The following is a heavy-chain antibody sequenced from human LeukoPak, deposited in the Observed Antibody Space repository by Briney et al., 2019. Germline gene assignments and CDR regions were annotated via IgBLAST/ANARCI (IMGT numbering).Heavy chain of an antibody. CDR3: VKDHPVLAF. J-gene: IGHJ4*02. Sequence: GGSLRLSWAAAGFSFGDSGMHWVRQVPGKGLEWLCLIRGDGFTRFYADSVKGRFTVSRDNSINSLYLQMKSLKTEDTALYYCVKDHPVLAFWGQGVLVSASS. CDR2: IRGDGFTR. D-gene: IGHD1-14*01. V-gene: IGHV3-43*02. CDR1: GFSFGDSG.